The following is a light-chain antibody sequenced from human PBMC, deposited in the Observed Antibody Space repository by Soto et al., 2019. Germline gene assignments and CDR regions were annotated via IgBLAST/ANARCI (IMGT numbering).Light chain of an antibody. V-gene: IGKV3-20*01. CDR1: QSVSSSY. CDR3: QQYRSLIT. CDR2: AAS. Sequence: EIVLTQSPATLSLSPGARATLSCRASQSVSSSYLAWYQQKPGQAPRLLIYAASSRATGIPDRFSGSGSGTDFTLTINRLEPEDSAVYYCQQYRSLITFGLGTDWRL. J-gene: IGKJ5*01.